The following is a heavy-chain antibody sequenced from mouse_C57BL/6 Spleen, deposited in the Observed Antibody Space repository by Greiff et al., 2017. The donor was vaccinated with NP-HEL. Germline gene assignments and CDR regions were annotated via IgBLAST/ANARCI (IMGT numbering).Heavy chain of an antibody. CDR3: AREMVGSTVAYAMDY. CDR1: GYSITSGYY. Sequence: ESGPGLVKPSQSLSLTCSVTGYSITSGYYWNWIRQFPGNKLEWMGYISYDGSNNYNPSLKNRISITRDTSKNQFFLKLNSVTTEDTATYYCAREMVGSTVAYAMDYWGQGTSVTVSS. D-gene: IGHD1-1*01. V-gene: IGHV3-6*01. CDR2: ISYDGSN. J-gene: IGHJ4*01.